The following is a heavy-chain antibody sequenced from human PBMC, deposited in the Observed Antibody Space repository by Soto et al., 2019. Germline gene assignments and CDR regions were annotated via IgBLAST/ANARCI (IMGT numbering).Heavy chain of an antibody. Sequence: QITLKESGPTLVKPTQTLTLTCNFSGFSLSTSGVGVGWIRQPPGKALEWLALIYWDDDKRYSPSLKSRLTITKDTSKNQVVLTMTHMDPVDTATYSCVHIRYGSGLFDYWGQGTLVTVSS. CDR1: GFSLSTSGVG. CDR2: IYWDDDK. J-gene: IGHJ4*02. D-gene: IGHD3-10*01. V-gene: IGHV2-5*02. CDR3: VHIRYGSGLFDY.